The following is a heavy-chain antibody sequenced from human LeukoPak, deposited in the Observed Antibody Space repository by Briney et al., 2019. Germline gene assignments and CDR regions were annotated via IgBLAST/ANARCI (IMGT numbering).Heavy chain of an antibody. CDR1: GGSISSGDYY. CDR3: ARVGWELQKDYYYYMDV. J-gene: IGHJ6*03. CDR2: IYYSGST. D-gene: IGHD1-26*01. V-gene: IGHV4-30-4*01. Sequence: PSQTLSLTCTVSGGSISSGDYYWSWIRQPPGKGLEWIGYIYYSGSTYYNPSLKSRVTISVDTSKNQFSLKLSSVTAADTAVYYCARVGWELQKDYYYYMDVWGKGTTVTVSS.